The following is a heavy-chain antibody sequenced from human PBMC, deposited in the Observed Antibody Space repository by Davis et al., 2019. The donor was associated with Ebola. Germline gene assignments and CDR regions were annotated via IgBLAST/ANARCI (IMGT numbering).Heavy chain of an antibody. CDR3: ARDTEGITAVDYYYYGMDV. CDR1: GFTFSSYA. V-gene: IGHV3-7*03. J-gene: IGHJ6*02. CDR2: IKQDGSEK. D-gene: IGHD1-14*01. Sequence: PGGSLRLSCAASGFTFSSYAMSWVRQAPGKGLEWVANIKQDGSEKYYVDSLKGRFTISRDNAKNSLYLQMNSLRAEDTAVYYCARDTEGITAVDYYYYGMDVWGQGTTVTVSS.